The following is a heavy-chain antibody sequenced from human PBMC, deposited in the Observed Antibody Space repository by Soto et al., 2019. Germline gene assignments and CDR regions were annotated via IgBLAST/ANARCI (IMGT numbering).Heavy chain of an antibody. V-gene: IGHV3-33*01. Sequence: GGSLRLSCAASGFTFSSYGMHWVRQAPGKGLEWVAVIWYDGSNKYYADSVKGRFTISRDNSKNTLYLQMNSLRAEDTAVYYCARGTGYYGSGSPLEIDYWGQGTLVTVSS. CDR3: ARGTGYYGSGSPLEIDY. D-gene: IGHD3-10*01. J-gene: IGHJ4*02. CDR2: IWYDGSNK. CDR1: GFTFSSYG.